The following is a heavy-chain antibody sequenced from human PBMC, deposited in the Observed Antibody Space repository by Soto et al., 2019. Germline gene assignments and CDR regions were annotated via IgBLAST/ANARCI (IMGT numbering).Heavy chain of an antibody. V-gene: IGHV1-46*01. D-gene: IGHD2-2*01. Sequence: ASVKVSCKASGYTLTSYYMHWVRQAPGQGLEWMGIINPSGGSTSYAQKFRGRVTMTRDTSTSTVYMELSSLRSEDTAVYYCARGDIVVSSQYYYYYGMDVWGQGTTVTVSS. CDR3: ARGDIVVSSQYYYYYGMDV. CDR1: GYTLTSYY. CDR2: INPSGGST. J-gene: IGHJ6*02.